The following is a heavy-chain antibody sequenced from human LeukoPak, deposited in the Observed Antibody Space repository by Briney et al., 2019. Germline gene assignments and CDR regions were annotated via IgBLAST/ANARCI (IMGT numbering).Heavy chain of an antibody. CDR1: GFTFSSFW. J-gene: IGHJ4*02. V-gene: IGHV3-74*01. CDR3: ARKQAAATGFDY. D-gene: IGHD2-15*01. Sequence: PGGSLRLSCSASGFTFSSFWMHRVRQAPGKGLVWVSRINSGGSTTSYADSVKGRFTISRDNAKNTLYLQMNSVRAEDTAVYYCARKQAAATGFDYWGQGTLVTVSS. CDR2: INSGGSTT.